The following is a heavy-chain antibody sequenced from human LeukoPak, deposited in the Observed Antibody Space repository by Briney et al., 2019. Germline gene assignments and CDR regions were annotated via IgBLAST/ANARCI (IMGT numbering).Heavy chain of an antibody. CDR3: ARLNWYGFYY. CDR1: GGSIGGTTTY. J-gene: IGHJ4*02. CDR2: INYSGST. V-gene: IGHV4-39*01. Sequence: KSSQSLSLTCTVSGGSIGGTTTYWGWIRPPPVKGLEWIATINYSGSTYSNASLNSPTTISVDPSKSQSSLKLRSVTPAETAVYYCARLNWYGFYYWGQETLVTFSS. D-gene: IGHD1-1*01.